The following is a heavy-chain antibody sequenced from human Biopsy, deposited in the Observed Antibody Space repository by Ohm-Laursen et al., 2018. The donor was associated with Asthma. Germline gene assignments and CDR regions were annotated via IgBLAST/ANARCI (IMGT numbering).Heavy chain of an antibody. CDR2: VNAGNGNT. CDR1: GYTFINYA. J-gene: IGHJ3*01. D-gene: IGHD3-9*01. CDR3: ARTYYDFLTGQVNDAFAL. Sequence: ASVKVSCKASGYTFINYAIHWVRQAPGQRPEWMGWVNAGNGNTKYSQKFQGRVTISRDTSASTAYMDLRSLRSEDTAMYYCARTYYDFLTGQVNDAFALWGQGTMVTVSS. V-gene: IGHV1-3*01.